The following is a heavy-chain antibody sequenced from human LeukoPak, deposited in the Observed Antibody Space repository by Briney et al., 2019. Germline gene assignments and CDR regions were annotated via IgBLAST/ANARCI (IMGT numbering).Heavy chain of an antibody. Sequence: GGSLRLSCAASGFMFSSYAMRWVRQAPGKGLEWVSGISGSGRSTYYADSMKGRFTISRDNSKNTLYLQMNSLRAEDTAVYYCAKVSNDYVWVYFDYWGQGTLVTVSS. V-gene: IGHV3-23*01. CDR3: AKVSNDYVWVYFDY. J-gene: IGHJ4*02. D-gene: IGHD3-16*01. CDR2: ISGSGRST. CDR1: GFMFSSYA.